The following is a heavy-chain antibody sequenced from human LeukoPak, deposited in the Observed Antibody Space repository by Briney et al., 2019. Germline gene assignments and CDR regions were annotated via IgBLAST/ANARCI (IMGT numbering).Heavy chain of an antibody. J-gene: IGHJ2*01. V-gene: IGHV3-23*01. CDR1: GFIFSSYA. CDR2: ISDSGDST. CDR3: AKDRTVGASYWYFDL. D-gene: IGHD1-26*01. Sequence: GGSLRLSCAASGFIFSSYAINWVRQAPGKGLEWVSGISDSGDSTIYADSVKGRFTISRDNSKNTLYLQMSSLRAEDTAIYYCAKDRTVGASYWYFDLWGRGTLVTVSS.